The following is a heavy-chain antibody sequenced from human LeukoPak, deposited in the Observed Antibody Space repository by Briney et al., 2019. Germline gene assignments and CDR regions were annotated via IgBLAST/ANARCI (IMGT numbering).Heavy chain of an antibody. CDR1: GGSFSGYY. D-gene: IGHD5-18*01. J-gene: IGHJ4*02. CDR3: ARGLNRHGYSYGYSNESDY. V-gene: IGHV4-34*01. Sequence: SETLSLTCAVYGGSFSGYYWSWIRQPPGKGLEWIGEFNHSGSTNYNPSLKSRVTISVDTSKNQFSLKLSSVTAADTAVYYCARGLNRHGYSYGYSNESDYWGQGTLVTVSS. CDR2: FNHSGST.